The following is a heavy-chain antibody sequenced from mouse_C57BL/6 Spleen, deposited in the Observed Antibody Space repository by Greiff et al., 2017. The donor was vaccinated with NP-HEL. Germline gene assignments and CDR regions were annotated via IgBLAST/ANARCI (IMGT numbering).Heavy chain of an antibody. D-gene: IGHD2-2*01. V-gene: IGHV1-18*01. J-gene: IGHJ4*01. CDR3: AREGDGYDGHYAMEY. Sequence: VQLQQSGPELVKPGASVKIPCKASGYTFTDYNMDWVKQSHGKSLEWIGDINPNNGGTIYNQKFKGKATLTVDKSSSTAYMERRSLTSEDTAVYDWAREGDGYDGHYAMEYWGQGTSGTGSS. CDR2: INPNNGGT. CDR1: GYTFTDYN.